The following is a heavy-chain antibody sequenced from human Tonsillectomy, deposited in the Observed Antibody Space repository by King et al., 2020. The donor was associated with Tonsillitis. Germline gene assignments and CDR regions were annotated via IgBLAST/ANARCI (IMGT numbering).Heavy chain of an antibody. CDR2: IYHSGST. CDR1: GYSISSGYY. CDR3: ARELGGSSWYGVYYYYGLDV. V-gene: IGHV4-38-2*02. D-gene: IGHD6-13*01. Sequence: QVQLQESGPGLVKPSETLSLTCAVSGYSISSGYYWGWIRQPPGKGLEWIGNIYHSGSTYYNPSLKSRVTISVDTSKNQFSLKLSSVTAADTAVYYCARELGGSSWYGVYYYYGLDVWGQGTTVTVSS. J-gene: IGHJ6*02.